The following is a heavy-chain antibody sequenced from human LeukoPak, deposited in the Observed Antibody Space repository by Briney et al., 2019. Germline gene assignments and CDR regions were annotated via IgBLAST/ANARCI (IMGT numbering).Heavy chain of an antibody. CDR2: VIHSGSA. Sequence: SETLSLTCSVSGHSISSDYYWGWIRQPPGKGLEWIGSVIHSGSAYYNPSLKSRVTMSVDTSKNQLSLKLTSVTAADTAVYYCARGGETSSSWYLYYFDYWGQGTLVTVSS. CDR3: ARGGETSSSWYLYYFDY. V-gene: IGHV4-38-2*02. D-gene: IGHD6-13*01. CDR1: GHSISSDYY. J-gene: IGHJ4*02.